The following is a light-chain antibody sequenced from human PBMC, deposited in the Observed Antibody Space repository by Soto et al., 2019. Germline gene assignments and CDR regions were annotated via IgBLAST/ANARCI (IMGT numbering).Light chain of an antibody. CDR1: QSVSSSY. J-gene: IGKJ2*01. V-gene: IGKV3-20*01. Sequence: EIVLTQSPGTLSLSPGERATLPCRASQSVSSSYLAWYQQKPGQATSLLIYGSSSRATGIPDRFSGSGSGTDFTLTISSLEPEDFAVYYCLQYGSSPLTFGQGTKLEIK. CDR3: LQYGSSPLT. CDR2: GSS.